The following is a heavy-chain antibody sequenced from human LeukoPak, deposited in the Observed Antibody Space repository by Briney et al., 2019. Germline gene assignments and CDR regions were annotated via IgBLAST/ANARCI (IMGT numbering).Heavy chain of an antibody. Sequence: SVKVSCKASGGTFSSYAISWVRQAPGQGLEWMGGIIPIFGTANYAQKFQGRVTITTDESTSTAYMELSSLRSEDTAVYYCARGPRIQLYPNWFDPWAREPWSPSPQ. J-gene: IGHJ5*02. CDR1: GGTFSSYA. D-gene: IGHD5-18*01. CDR2: IIPIFGTA. CDR3: ARGPRIQLYPNWFDP. V-gene: IGHV1-69*05.